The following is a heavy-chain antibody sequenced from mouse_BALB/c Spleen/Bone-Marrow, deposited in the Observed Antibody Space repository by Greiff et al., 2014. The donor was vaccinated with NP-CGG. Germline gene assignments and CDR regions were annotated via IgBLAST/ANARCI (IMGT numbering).Heavy chain of an antibody. Sequence: EVQLQQSGPELVKPGASVKISCKTSGYTFTEYTMHWVKQSHGKSLEWIGGINSNNGGNSYSQKFKGKVTLTVDKSSSTAYMELRSLTFEDSAVYYCARSKGIRGAMDYWGQGTSVTVSS. CDR1: GYTFTEYT. V-gene: IGHV1-26*01. CDR3: ARSKGIRGAMDY. CDR2: INSNNGGN. J-gene: IGHJ4*01.